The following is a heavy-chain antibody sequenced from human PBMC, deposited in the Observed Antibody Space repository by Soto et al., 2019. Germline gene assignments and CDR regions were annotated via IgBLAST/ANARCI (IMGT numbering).Heavy chain of an antibody. V-gene: IGHV1-2*04. J-gene: IGHJ6*02. D-gene: IGHD2-8*01. CDR2: INPKSGGT. CDR1: WYRFTDYH. Sequence: GAPGKVSCKASWYRFTDYHIHWVRQAPGQGLEWLGRINPKSGGTSTAQKFQGWVTMTTDTSISTASMELTRLTSDDTAIYYCARGDSTDCSNGVCSFFYNHDMDVWG. CDR3: ARGDSTDCSNGVCSFFYNHDMDV.